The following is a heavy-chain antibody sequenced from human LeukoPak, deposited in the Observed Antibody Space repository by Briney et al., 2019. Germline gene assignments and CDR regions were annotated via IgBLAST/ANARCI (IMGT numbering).Heavy chain of an antibody. D-gene: IGHD5-12*01. V-gene: IGHV3-33*01. CDR2: IWYDESNQ. J-gene: IGHJ6*02. Sequence: GGPLRLSCAASGFTFSSYGMHWVRQAPGKGLEWVAVIWYDESNQYYADSVKGRFTISRDNSKNTLYLQMNSLRAEDTAVYYCARDVGGYDPYYGMDVRGQGTTVIVSS. CDR1: GFTFSSYG. CDR3: ARDVGGYDPYYGMDV.